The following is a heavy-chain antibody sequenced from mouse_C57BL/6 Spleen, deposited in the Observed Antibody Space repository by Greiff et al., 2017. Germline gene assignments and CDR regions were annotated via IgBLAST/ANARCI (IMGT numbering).Heavy chain of an antibody. CDR2: IDPENGDT. CDR3: TTTAEYDYLAWFAY. V-gene: IGHV14-4*01. Sequence: VQLQQSGAELVRPGASVKLSCTASGFNIKDDYMHWVKQRPEQGLEWIGWIDPENGDTEYASKFQGQATITADTSSNTAYLQLSSLTSEDTAVYYCTTTAEYDYLAWFAYWGQGNLVTVAA. D-gene: IGHD2-4*01. J-gene: IGHJ3*01. CDR1: GFNIKDDY.